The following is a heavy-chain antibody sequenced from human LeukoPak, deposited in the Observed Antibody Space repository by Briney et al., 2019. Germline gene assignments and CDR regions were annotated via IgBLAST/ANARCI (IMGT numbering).Heavy chain of an antibody. CDR3: ARHSYNYYGLDV. Sequence: PSETLSLTCTVSGGSISSYYWSWIRQPPGKGLEWIGYIYYSGSTNYNPSLKSRLTMSVDTSNNHLSLRLTSVTAADTALYYCARHSYNYYGLDVWGQGTTITVSS. J-gene: IGHJ6*02. CDR2: IYYSGST. CDR1: GGSISSYY. V-gene: IGHV4-59*08.